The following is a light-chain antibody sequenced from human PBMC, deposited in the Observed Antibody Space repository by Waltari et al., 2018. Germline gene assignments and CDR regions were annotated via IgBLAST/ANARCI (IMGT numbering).Light chain of an antibody. CDR3: CSYAGSYTYV. CDR1: SSDVGGYNY. CDR2: DVS. V-gene: IGLV2-11*01. J-gene: IGLJ1*01. Sequence: QSALTQPRSVSGYPGPSVTISCTGTSSDVGGYNYVSWYQQHPGKAPKLMIYDVSKRPSGVPDRFSGSKSGNTASLTISGLQAEDEADYYFCSYAGSYTYVFGTGTKVTVL.